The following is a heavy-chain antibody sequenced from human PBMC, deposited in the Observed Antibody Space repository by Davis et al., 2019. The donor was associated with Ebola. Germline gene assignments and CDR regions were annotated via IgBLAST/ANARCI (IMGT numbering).Heavy chain of an antibody. D-gene: IGHD4-17*01. CDR2: IRSKANSYAT. CDR3: TSTLDGDYVDY. V-gene: IGHV3-73*01. J-gene: IGHJ4*02. CDR1: GFTFSGSA. Sequence: AASVKISCAASGFTFSGSAMHWVRQASGKGLEWVGRIRSKANSYATAYAASVKGRFTISRDDSKNTAYLQMNSLKTEDTAVYYCTSTLDGDYVDYWGQGTLVTVSS.